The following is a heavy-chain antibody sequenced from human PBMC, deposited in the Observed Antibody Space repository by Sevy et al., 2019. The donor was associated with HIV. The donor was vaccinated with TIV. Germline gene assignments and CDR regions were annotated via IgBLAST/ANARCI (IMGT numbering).Heavy chain of an antibody. J-gene: IGHJ6*02. CDR2: INPNSGGT. V-gene: IGHV1-2*02. D-gene: IGHD6-13*01. CDR3: AREGEPIPLAAAGTGVNYGMDV. Sequence: ASVKVSCKASGYTFTGYYMHWVRQAPGQGLEWMGWINPNSGGTNYAQKFQGRVTMTRDTSISTAYMELSRPSSDDTAVYDCAREGEPIPLAAAGTGVNYGMDVWGQGTTVTVSS. CDR1: GYTFTGYY.